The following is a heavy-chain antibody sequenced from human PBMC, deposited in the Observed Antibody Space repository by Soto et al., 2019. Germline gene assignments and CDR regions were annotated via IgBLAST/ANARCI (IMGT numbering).Heavy chain of an antibody. V-gene: IGHV1-69*06. J-gene: IGHJ5*02. CDR3: AREMASGYSRTWFDP. CDR1: GGIGSNYA. Sequence: QEHLVQSGAEVKKPGSSVKVSCRASGGIGSNYAISWVRQAPGQGLEWMGGIVPKFGTSNYAQRFKGRVTISVDKSTNSVYMELSSLRSQDTAIYYCAREMASGYSRTWFDPWGQGTVVTVSS. CDR2: IVPKFGTS. D-gene: IGHD2-15*01.